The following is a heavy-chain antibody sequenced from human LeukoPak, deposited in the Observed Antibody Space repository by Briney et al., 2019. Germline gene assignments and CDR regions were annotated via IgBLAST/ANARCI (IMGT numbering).Heavy chain of an antibody. V-gene: IGHV3-21*01. Sequence: SGGSLRLSCAASGFTFSSYSMNWVRQAPGKGLEWVSSISSSSSYIYYADSVKGRFTISRDNAKNSLYLQMNSLRAEDTAVYYCAREWELLFDYWGQGTLVTVSS. J-gene: IGHJ4*02. CDR1: GFTFSSYS. CDR2: ISSSSSYI. CDR3: AREWELLFDY. D-gene: IGHD1-26*01.